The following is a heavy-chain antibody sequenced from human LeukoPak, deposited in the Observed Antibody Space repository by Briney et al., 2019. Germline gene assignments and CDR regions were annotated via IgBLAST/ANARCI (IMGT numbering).Heavy chain of an antibody. V-gene: IGHV5-51*01. J-gene: IGHJ5*02. CDR1: GYSFTSYW. CDR3: ARQDFAIFGVVLGNWFDP. D-gene: IGHD3-3*01. CDR2: IYPGDSDT. Sequence: GESLKISCKGSGYSFTSYWIGWVRQMPGKGLGWMGIIYPGDSDTRYSPSFQGQVTISADKSISTAYLQWSSLKASDTAMYYCARQDFAIFGVVLGNWFDPWGQGTLVTVSS.